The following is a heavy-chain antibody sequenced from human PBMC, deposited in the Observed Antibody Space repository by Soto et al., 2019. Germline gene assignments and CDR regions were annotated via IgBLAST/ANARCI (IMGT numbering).Heavy chain of an antibody. CDR3: ARDEAADQGAFDI. Sequence: GGSLRLSCAASGFTFSSYAMSWVRQAPGKGLEWVSAISSNGGSTYYANSVKGRFTISRDNSKNTLYLQMGSLRAEDMAVYYCARDEAADQGAFDIWGQGTMVTVSS. CDR2: ISSNGGST. D-gene: IGHD6-13*01. J-gene: IGHJ3*02. CDR1: GFTFSSYA. V-gene: IGHV3-64*01.